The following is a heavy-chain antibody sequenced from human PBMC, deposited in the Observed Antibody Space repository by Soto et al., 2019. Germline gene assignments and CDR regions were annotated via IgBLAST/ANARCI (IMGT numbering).Heavy chain of an antibody. V-gene: IGHV3-30*03. D-gene: IGHD3-10*01. J-gene: IGHJ6*03. CDR2: ISYDGSNK. CDR3: ARAHYMVRGANLYYYMDV. CDR1: GFTFSNYG. Sequence: QVQLVESGGGVVQPGGSLRLSCAASGFTFSNYGMHWVRQAPGKGLEWVAVISYDGSNKYYADSVKGRFTMSRDNSKKSVDLQMNRLRGDDTAVYYCARAHYMVRGANLYYYMDVWGKGTTVTGSS.